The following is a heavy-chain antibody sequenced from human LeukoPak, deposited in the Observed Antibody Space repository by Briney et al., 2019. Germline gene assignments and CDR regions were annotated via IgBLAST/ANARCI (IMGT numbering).Heavy chain of an antibody. V-gene: IGHV3-74*01. Sequence: PGGSLRLSCEASGFTFSTYWMHWVRQAPGKGLVWVSRIKSDGSTNYADSVKGRFTISRDNAKNTLSLQMNSLRPEDTGVYYCARTPSEIGGYYPEYFRHWGQGTLVTVSS. CDR3: ARTPSEIGGYYPEYFRH. CDR1: GFTFSTYW. J-gene: IGHJ1*01. CDR2: IKSDGST. D-gene: IGHD3-3*01.